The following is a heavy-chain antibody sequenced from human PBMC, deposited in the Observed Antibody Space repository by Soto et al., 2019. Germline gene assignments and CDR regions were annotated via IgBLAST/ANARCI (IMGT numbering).Heavy chain of an antibody. CDR3: AGFPLGGQQLVRYYFDY. D-gene: IGHD6-13*01. J-gene: IGHJ4*02. CDR2: INPNSGGT. CDR1: GYTFAGYY. Sequence: ASVKVSCKASGYTFAGYYMHWVRQAPGQGLEWMGWINPNSGGTNYAQKFQGRVTMTRDTSISTAYMELSRLRSDDTAVYYCAGFPLGGQQLVRYYFDYWGQGTLVTVSS. V-gene: IGHV1-2*02.